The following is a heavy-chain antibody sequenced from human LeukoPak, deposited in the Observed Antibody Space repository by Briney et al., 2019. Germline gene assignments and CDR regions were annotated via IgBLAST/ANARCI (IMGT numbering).Heavy chain of an antibody. D-gene: IGHD3-10*01. CDR2: INAGNGNT. CDR1: GYTFTSYA. V-gene: IGHV1-3*01. Sequence: ASVKVSCKASGYTFTSYAMHWVRQAPGQRLEWMGSINAGNGNTKYSQKFQGRVTITRDTSASTAYMELSSLRSEDTAVYYCAREALLWFGEKAYFDWFDPWGQGTLVTVSS. J-gene: IGHJ5*02. CDR3: AREALLWFGEKAYFDWFDP.